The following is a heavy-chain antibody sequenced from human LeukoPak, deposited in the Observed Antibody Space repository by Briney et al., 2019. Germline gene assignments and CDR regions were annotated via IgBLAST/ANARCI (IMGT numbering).Heavy chain of an antibody. CDR2: INWNGGST. Sequence: GGSLRLSCAAAGFTFDDYGMSWVRQAPGKGLEWVSGINWNGGSTGYADSVKGRFTISRDNAKNSLYLQMNSLRAEDTALYYCARARTKIFWSGYLYTEDAFDIWGQGTMVTVSS. CDR1: GFTFDDYG. D-gene: IGHD3-3*01. CDR3: ARARTKIFWSGYLYTEDAFDI. V-gene: IGHV3-20*04. J-gene: IGHJ3*02.